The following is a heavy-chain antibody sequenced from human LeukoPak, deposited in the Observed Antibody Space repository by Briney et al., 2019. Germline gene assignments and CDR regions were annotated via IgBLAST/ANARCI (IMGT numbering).Heavy chain of an antibody. CDR1: EFTFSSYA. Sequence: GGSLRLSCAASEFTFSSYAMSWVRQAPGKGLEWVSAISGSGGSTYYADSVKGRFTISRDNSKNTLYLQMNSLRAEDTAVYYCAKDFSSQSIAVAGRPYYYYYYGMDVWGKGTTVTVSS. CDR2: ISGSGGST. CDR3: AKDFSSQSIAVAGRPYYYYYYGMDV. J-gene: IGHJ6*04. V-gene: IGHV3-23*01. D-gene: IGHD6-19*01.